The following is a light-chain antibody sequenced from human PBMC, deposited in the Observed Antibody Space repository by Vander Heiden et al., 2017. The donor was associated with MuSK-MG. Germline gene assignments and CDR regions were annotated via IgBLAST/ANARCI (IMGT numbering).Light chain of an antibody. CDR1: KGISSY. V-gene: IGKV1-9*01. Sequence: DIQFTYSPSFLSASVGDRVTITCRASKGISSYLAWYQQKPGKAPKLLIYAASTLQRGVASRFSGSGCGTEFTLTISSRQPEDVATYYCQQQNSYHREYTFGQGTKLEIK. J-gene: IGKJ2*01. CDR2: AAS. CDR3: QQQNSYHREYT.